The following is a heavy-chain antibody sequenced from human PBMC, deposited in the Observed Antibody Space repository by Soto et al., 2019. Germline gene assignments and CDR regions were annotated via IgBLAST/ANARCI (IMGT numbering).Heavy chain of an antibody. CDR1: GYTFTSYG. Sequence: GESLKISCKASGYTFTSYGISWVRQAPGQGLEWMGWISAYNGNTNYAQKLQGRVTMTTDTSTSTAYMELRSLRSDDTAVYYCARREYCSGGSCSNWFDPWGQGTLVTVSS. J-gene: IGHJ5*02. CDR3: ARREYCSGGSCSNWFDP. D-gene: IGHD2-15*01. CDR2: ISAYNGNT. V-gene: IGHV1-18*01.